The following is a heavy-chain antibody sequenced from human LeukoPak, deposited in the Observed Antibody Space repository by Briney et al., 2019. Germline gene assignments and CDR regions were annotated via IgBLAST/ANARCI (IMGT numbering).Heavy chain of an antibody. V-gene: IGHV4-59*01. J-gene: IGHJ3*02. CDR1: GGSIDSYY. Sequence: PSETLSLTCTVSGGSIDSYYWSWIRQPPGKGLEWIGYIYYTGSTEYHPSLKSRVTISLDTSKNQFSLKLTSVTAADTAVYYCATHAGPAALDAINIWGQGTIVTVSS. CDR3: ATHAGPAALDAINI. D-gene: IGHD2-2*01. CDR2: IYYTGST.